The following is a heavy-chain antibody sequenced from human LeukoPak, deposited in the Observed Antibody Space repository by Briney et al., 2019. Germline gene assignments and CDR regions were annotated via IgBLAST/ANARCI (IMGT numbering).Heavy chain of an antibody. CDR2: IYYSGST. V-gene: IGHV4-59*01. CDR1: GGSISSYY. Sequence: PSETLSLTCTVSGGSISSYYWSWIRQPPGKGLEWIGYIYYSGSTNYNPSLKSRVTISVDTSKNQFSLKLSSVTAADTAVYYCARVGEYCSGGSCYPRYYYYYYMDVWGKGTTVTVSS. D-gene: IGHD2-15*01. J-gene: IGHJ6*03. CDR3: ARVGEYCSGGSCYPRYYYYYYMDV.